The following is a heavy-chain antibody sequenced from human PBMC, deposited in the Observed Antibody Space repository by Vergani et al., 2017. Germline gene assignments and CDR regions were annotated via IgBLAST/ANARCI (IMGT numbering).Heavy chain of an antibody. CDR3: ARENVVIARIFDF. J-gene: IGHJ4*02. CDR1: GDSLSSSDHY. Sequence: QVQLQESGPGLVKPSQTLSLTCTVSGDSLSSSDHYWSWIRQRSDKGLEWVGHIFRSGTTYYNPSLKSRLIMSVDTSKNQFSLKLTSVTAADTAMYYCARENVVIARIFDFWGQGTLATVSS. V-gene: IGHV4-31*03. CDR2: IFRSGTT. D-gene: IGHD2-21*01.